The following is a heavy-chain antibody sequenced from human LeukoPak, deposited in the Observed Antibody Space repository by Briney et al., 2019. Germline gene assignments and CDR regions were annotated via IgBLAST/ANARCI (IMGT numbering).Heavy chain of an antibody. D-gene: IGHD2-15*01. CDR2: INRDGSEK. V-gene: IGHV3-7*01. CDR3: ARRYCSDGSCYSVDN. J-gene: IGHJ4*02. CDR1: GFTFTKYW. Sequence: PGGSLRLSCAASGFTFTKYWMSWVRQAPGQGLEWVANINRDGSEKYYVDSAMGRFTISRDNAQTSLSLNINSLTAEDTAVYYCARRYCSDGSCYSVDNWGQGTLVTVSS.